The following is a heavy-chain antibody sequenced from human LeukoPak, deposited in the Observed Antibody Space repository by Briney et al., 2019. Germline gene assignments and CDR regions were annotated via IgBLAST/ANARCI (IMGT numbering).Heavy chain of an antibody. D-gene: IGHD3-22*01. J-gene: IGHJ6*02. CDR1: GGTFSSYA. Sequence: SVTVSCTASGGTFSSYAISWVRQAPGQGLEWMGGIIPIFGTANYAQKFQGRVTITADESTSTAYMELSSLRSEDTAVYYCARDGWPTYYYDSSGQPDYGMDVWGQGTTVTVSS. CDR2: IIPIFGTA. V-gene: IGHV1-69*13. CDR3: ARDGWPTYYYDSSGQPDYGMDV.